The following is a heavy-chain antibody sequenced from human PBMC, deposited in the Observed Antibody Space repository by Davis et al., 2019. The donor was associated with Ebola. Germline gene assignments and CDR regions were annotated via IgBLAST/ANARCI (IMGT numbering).Heavy chain of an antibody. V-gene: IGHV3-7*01. J-gene: IGHJ4*02. CDR2: IKQDGSEK. D-gene: IGHD6-19*01. CDR3: AKDGERSSGWLIVYFDY. CDR1: GFPSSVYF. Sequence: GESLKISCAASGFPSSVYFMDWVRLTPGKGLEWVANIKQDGSEKYYVDSVKGRFTISRDNAKNSLYLQMNSLRAEDTAVYYCAKDGERSSGWLIVYFDYWGQGTLVTVSS.